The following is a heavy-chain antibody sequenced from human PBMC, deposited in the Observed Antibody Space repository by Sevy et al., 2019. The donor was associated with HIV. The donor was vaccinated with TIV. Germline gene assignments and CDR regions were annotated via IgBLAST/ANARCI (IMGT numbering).Heavy chain of an antibody. Sequence: GGSLRLSCAASGFRFSSYGMNWVRQAPDKGLEWVAFLPYDGSKEDYADSVKGRFTISRDNSKTTLYLQMSSLRAEDTAVYYCTKDMVTFGGIIANSPGGFDMWGPGTMVTVSS. CDR3: TKDMVTFGGIIANSPGGFDM. V-gene: IGHV3-30*02. J-gene: IGHJ3*02. CDR1: GFRFSSYG. CDR2: LPYDGSKE. D-gene: IGHD3-16*02.